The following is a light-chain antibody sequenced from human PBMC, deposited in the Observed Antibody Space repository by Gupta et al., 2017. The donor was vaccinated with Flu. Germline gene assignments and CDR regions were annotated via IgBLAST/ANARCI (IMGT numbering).Light chain of an antibody. CDR1: QSVLYDSNNKNY. CDR2: WAS. Sequence: DIVMTQSPDSLAVSLGERATLNCRSSQSVLYDSNNKNYLAWYQHKPGQSPKLLFYWASTLDSGVPERFTGSGSGTEFTLTINSLQTEDVATYYCQQYYIHPLTFGGGTRVEIK. V-gene: IGKV4-1*01. J-gene: IGKJ4*01. CDR3: QQYYIHPLT.